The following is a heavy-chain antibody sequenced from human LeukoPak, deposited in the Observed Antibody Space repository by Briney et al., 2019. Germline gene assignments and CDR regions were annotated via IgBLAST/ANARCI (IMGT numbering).Heavy chain of an antibody. Sequence: ASVKVSCKGSGYTFSSYGISWVRQAPGQGLEWMGWISTYNGNTNYAQKLQGRVTITTDTSTSTAYMGLRSLRSDDTAVYYCARVDEDGFDYWGQGTLVTVSS. J-gene: IGHJ4*02. V-gene: IGHV1-18*01. CDR3: ARVDEDGFDY. CDR1: GYTFSSYG. CDR2: ISTYNGNT.